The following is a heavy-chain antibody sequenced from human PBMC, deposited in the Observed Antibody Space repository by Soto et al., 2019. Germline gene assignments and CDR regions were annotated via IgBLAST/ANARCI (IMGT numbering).Heavy chain of an antibody. CDR1: GFTFSSYW. CDR3: ARASLVVAAATREDY. CDR2: INSDGSST. D-gene: IGHD2-15*01. J-gene: IGHJ4*02. V-gene: IGHV3-74*01. Sequence: EVQLVESGGALVQPGGSLRLSCAASGFTFSSYWMHWVRQAPGKGLVWVSRINSDGSSTSYADSVKGRFTISRDNAKNTLYLQMNSLRAEDTAVYYCARASLVVAAATREDYWGQGTQVTVSS.